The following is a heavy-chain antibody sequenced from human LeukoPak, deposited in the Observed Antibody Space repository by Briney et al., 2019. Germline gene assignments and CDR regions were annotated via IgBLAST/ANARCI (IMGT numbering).Heavy chain of an antibody. Sequence: ASVKVSCKASVGTFRSFAFTWVRQAPGQGLEWMGGIIPIFGTVNYAQKFQGRLTITADESTSAAYMELSSLRSEDTAVYYCARGDIAVAGTDFWGQGTLVTVSS. CDR2: IIPIFGTV. CDR1: VGTFRSFA. CDR3: ARGDIAVAGTDF. V-gene: IGHV1-69*01. J-gene: IGHJ4*02. D-gene: IGHD6-19*01.